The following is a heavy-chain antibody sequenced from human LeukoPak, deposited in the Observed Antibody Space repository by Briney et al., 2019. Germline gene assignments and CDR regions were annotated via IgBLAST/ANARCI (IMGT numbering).Heavy chain of an antibody. CDR2: IKQDGSEK. CDR1: GFTFSSYW. Sequence: GGSLRLSCAASGFTFSSYWISWVRQAPGKGLEWVANIKQDGSEKYYVESVKGRFTISRDNAKNSLYLQMNSLRAEDTAVYYCARNAYDSSGYYSGQKQLNYYYYMDVWGKGTTVTVSS. V-gene: IGHV3-7*01. D-gene: IGHD3-22*01. J-gene: IGHJ6*03. CDR3: ARNAYDSSGYYSGQKQLNYYYYMDV.